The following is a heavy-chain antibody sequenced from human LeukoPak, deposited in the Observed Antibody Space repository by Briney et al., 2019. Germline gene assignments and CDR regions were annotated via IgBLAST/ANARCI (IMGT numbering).Heavy chain of an antibody. CDR3: ASGYGGNWDAFDI. Sequence: SETLSLTCTVSGGSISSYYWSWIRQPPGKGLEWIGYIYYSGSTNYNPSLKSRVTISVDTSKNQFSLKLSSVTAADTAVYYCASGYGGNWDAFDIWGQGTMVTVSS. CDR1: GGSISSYY. D-gene: IGHD4-23*01. CDR2: IYYSGST. V-gene: IGHV4-59*01. J-gene: IGHJ3*02.